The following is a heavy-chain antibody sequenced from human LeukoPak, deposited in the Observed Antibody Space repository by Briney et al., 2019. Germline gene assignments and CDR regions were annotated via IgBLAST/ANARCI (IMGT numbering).Heavy chain of an antibody. D-gene: IGHD3-10*01. CDR1: GFTFDDYA. V-gene: IGHV3-9*01. CDR3: AKANGIFGAYYYYGMDV. J-gene: IGHJ6*02. CDR2: ISWNSGSI. Sequence: GGSLRLSCAASGFTFDDYAMHWVRQAPGKGLGWVSGISWNSGSIGYADSVKGRFTISRDNAKNSLYLQMNSLRAEDTALYYCAKANGIFGAYYYYGMDVWGQGTTVTVSS.